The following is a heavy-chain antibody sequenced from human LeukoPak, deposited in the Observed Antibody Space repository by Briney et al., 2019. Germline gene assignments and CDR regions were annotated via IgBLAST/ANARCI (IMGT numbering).Heavy chain of an antibody. Sequence: GGSLRLSCAASGFTFSSYAMSWVRQAPGKGLEWVSAISGSGGSTYYADSVKGRFTISRDNSKNTLYLQMNSLRAEDTAVYYWANARLLWFGEDAFEIWGQGTLVTVSS. V-gene: IGHV3-23*01. CDR1: GFTFSSYA. D-gene: IGHD3-10*01. CDR3: ANARLLWFGEDAFEI. CDR2: ISGSGGST. J-gene: IGHJ3*02.